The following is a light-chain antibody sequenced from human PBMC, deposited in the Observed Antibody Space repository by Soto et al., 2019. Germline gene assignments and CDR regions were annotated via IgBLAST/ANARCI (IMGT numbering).Light chain of an antibody. CDR2: DAT. Sequence: QTVVTQEPSLTVSPGGTVTLTCGSSTGAVTSGHYPYWFQQKPGQAPRPLVYDATNRHSWTPARFSGSLLGGKAALTLSGAQPEDEADYYCLLSYKGLVVFGGGTKLTVL. J-gene: IGLJ2*01. CDR3: LLSYKGLVV. V-gene: IGLV7-46*01. CDR1: TGAVTSGHY.